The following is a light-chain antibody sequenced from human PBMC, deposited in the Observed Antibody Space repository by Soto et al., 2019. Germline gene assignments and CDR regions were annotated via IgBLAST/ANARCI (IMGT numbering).Light chain of an antibody. CDR2: EVS. V-gene: IGLV2-8*01. CDR3: SSYAGSNNHVM. CDR1: VSDIGSYNY. J-gene: IGLJ3*02. Sequence: QSVLTQPPSASGSPGQSVTISCTGTVSDIGSYNYVSWYQQYPGRAPRLLIFEVSERPSGVPDRFSGSKSGNTASLTVSGLQAEEEADYFCSSYAGSNNHVMFGAGTKLTVL.